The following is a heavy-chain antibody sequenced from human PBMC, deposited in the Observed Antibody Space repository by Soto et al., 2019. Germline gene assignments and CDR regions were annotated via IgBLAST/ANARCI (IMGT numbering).Heavy chain of an antibody. V-gene: IGHV4-59*01. J-gene: IGHJ6*03. Sequence: QVQLQESGPGLVKPSETLSLTCTVSGGSISTYYWSWVRPPPGKGLEWIGYVYYSGSTNYNPSLKSRVTISVDTSKNQFSLKLTSVTAADTAMYYCARGGRSAYYYYMGVWGKGTTVTVSS. CDR3: ARGGRSAYYYYMGV. CDR2: VYYSGST. CDR1: GGSISTYY.